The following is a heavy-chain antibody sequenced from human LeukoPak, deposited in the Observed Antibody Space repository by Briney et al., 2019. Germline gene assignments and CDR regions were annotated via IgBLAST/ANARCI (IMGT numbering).Heavy chain of an antibody. CDR1: GYTFTSYD. CDR3: ARGSGLSYYYYIDV. Sequence: ASVKVSCKASGYTFTSYDINWVRQATGQGLEWMGWINPNSGGTNYAQKFQGRVTMTRDTSISTAYMELSRLRSDDTAVYYCARGSGLSYYYYIDVWGKGTTVTVSS. J-gene: IGHJ6*03. V-gene: IGHV1-2*02. CDR2: INPNSGGT.